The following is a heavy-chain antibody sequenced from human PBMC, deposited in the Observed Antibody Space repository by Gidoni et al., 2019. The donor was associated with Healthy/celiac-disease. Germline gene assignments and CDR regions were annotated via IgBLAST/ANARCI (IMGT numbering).Heavy chain of an antibody. CDR3: AKDIAYGEYYYGMDV. CDR1: GFTFDDYA. D-gene: IGHD4-17*01. CDR2: ISWNSGSI. Sequence: EVQLVESGGGLVQPGRSLRLSCAASGFTFDDYAMHWVRQAPGKGLEWVSGISWNSGSIGYADSVKGRFTISRDNAKNSLYLQMNSLRAEDAALYHCAKDIAYGEYYYGMDVWGQGTTVTVSS. J-gene: IGHJ6*02. V-gene: IGHV3-9*01.